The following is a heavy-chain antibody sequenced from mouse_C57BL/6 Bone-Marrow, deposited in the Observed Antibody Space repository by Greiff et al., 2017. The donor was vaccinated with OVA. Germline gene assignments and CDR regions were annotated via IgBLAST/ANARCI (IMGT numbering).Heavy chain of an antibody. Sequence: EVQVVESGGGLVQPGGSLKLSCAASGFTFSDYYMYWVRQTPEKRLEWVAYISNGGGSTYYPDTVKGRFTISRDNAKNTLYLQMSRLKSEDTAVYYCARRAMDYWGQGTSVTVSS. J-gene: IGHJ4*01. CDR2: ISNGGGST. CDR3: ARRAMDY. V-gene: IGHV5-12*01. CDR1: GFTFSDYY.